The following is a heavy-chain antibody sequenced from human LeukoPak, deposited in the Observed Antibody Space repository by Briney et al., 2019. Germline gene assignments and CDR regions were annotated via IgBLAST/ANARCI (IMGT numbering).Heavy chain of an antibody. CDR3: ARRAGIAPVRWYFDL. CDR2: IYHSGSANYT. J-gene: IGHJ2*01. Sequence: PSETLSLTCTVSGGSISSNNWWSWVRQPPGKGLEWIGEIYHSGSANYTNYNPSLKSRVTISVDKSKNQFSLKLSSVTAADTAVYYCARRAGIAPVRWYFDLWGRGTLVTVSS. CDR1: GGSISSNNW. D-gene: IGHD6-13*01. V-gene: IGHV4-4*02.